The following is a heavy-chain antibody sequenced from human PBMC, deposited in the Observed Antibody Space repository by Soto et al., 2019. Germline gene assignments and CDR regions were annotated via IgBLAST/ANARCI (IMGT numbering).Heavy chain of an antibody. D-gene: IGHD3-10*01. J-gene: IGHJ4*02. CDR3: ASLGYGSGIFFDY. V-gene: IGHV4-31*03. CDR1: GGSIGSGGFY. CDR2: IYYSGTT. Sequence: QVQLQESGPGLVKPSQTLSLTCTVSGGSIGSGGFYWSWIRQHPGKGLEFIGHIYYSGTTYLNPSLKSRINMSVDLSKNQFSLNLSSVTAADTAIYYCASLGYGSGIFFDYWGQGTLVTVSS.